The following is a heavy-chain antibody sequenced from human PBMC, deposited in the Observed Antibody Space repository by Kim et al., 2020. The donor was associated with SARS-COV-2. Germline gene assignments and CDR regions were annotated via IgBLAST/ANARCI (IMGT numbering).Heavy chain of an antibody. CDR1: GFIFSGST. V-gene: IGHV3-73*01. CDR3: ATYMDYLFNH. CDR2: IRSKPKSYAT. D-gene: IGHD2-21*01. Sequence: GGSLRLSCAASGFIFSGSTIHWVRQASGKGLEWVGRIRSKPKSYATEYTVSVKGRFTVSRDDSKNTAYLQMNGLKTEDTAVYYCATYMDYLFNHWGQGSL. J-gene: IGHJ4*02.